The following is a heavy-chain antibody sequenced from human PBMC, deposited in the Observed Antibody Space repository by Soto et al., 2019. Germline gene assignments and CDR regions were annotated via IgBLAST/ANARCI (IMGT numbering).Heavy chain of an antibody. CDR2: IDPSDSYT. J-gene: IGHJ4*02. CDR1: GYSFTSYC. V-gene: IGHV5-10-1*01. CDR3: AGSVGGCYRDY. D-gene: IGHD3-16*02. Sequence: GESLKISCNGAGYSFTSYCSSWVRPIPGKGLEWMGRIDPSDSYTNYSPSFQGHVSISADKSISTAYLQWSSLEASDTAMYYCAGSVGGCYRDYWGQGTLVTVSS.